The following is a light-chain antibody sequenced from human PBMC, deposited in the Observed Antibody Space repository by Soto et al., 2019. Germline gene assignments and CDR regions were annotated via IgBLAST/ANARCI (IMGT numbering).Light chain of an antibody. CDR3: QQYGNSRWT. CDR1: RSRY. J-gene: IGKJ1*01. V-gene: IGKV3-20*01. Sequence: EIVLTQSPGTLSLSPGDRATLSCRASRSRYLAWYQQKPGQAPRLLISGASTRATGIPDRFSGSGSGTDFTLTISRLEPEDFAVYYCQQYGNSRWTFGQGTKVEIK. CDR2: GAS.